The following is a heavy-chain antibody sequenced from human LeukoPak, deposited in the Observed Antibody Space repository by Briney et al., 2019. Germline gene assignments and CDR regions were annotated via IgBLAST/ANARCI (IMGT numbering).Heavy chain of an antibody. CDR1: GYTFTSYD. CDR2: MNPNSGNT. J-gene: IGHJ4*02. D-gene: IGHD2-8*01. V-gene: IGHV1-8*01. CDR3: ARAQKIMVYAIGY. Sequence: ASVKVSCKASGYTFTSYDINWVRQATGQGLEWMRWMNPNSGNTGYAQKFQGRVTMTRNTSISTAYMELSSLRSKDTAVYYCARAQKIMVYAIGYWGQGTLVTVSS.